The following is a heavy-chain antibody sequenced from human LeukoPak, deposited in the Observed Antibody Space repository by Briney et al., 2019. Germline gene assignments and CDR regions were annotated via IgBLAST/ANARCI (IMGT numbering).Heavy chain of an antibody. Sequence: PSETLSLTCAVSGGSISSSNWWSWVRQPPGKGLEWIGEIYHSGSTNYNPSLKSRVTISVDKSKNQFSLKLSSVTAADTAVYYCARVDYGSGSTLDYWGQGTLVTVSS. CDR2: IYHSGST. V-gene: IGHV4-4*02. CDR3: ARVDYGSGSTLDY. D-gene: IGHD3-10*01. CDR1: GGSISSSNW. J-gene: IGHJ4*02.